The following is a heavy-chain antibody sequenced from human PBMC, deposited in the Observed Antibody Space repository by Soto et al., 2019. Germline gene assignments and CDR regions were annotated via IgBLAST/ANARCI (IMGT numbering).Heavy chain of an antibody. Sequence: QVQLVQSRAEVKKPGASVKVSCKASGYTFTDYHIHWVRQAPGQGLEFMGWINANNGGAGSAQQFQGRVTVTRDTSITTVYMELSNLRSDDTAVYYCAREGGSETLQPSYNWFDTWGQGTLVTVSS. CDR2: INANNGGA. V-gene: IGHV1-2*02. D-gene: IGHD6-25*01. CDR3: AREGGSETLQPSYNWFDT. CDR1: GYTFTDYH. J-gene: IGHJ5*02.